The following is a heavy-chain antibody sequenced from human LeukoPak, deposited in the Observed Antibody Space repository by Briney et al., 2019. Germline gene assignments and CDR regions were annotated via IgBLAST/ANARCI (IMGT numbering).Heavy chain of an antibody. Sequence: PGKSLRLSCAASGFTFSSYCMHWVRQPPGKGLEWVAVISYDGSNKYYADSVKGRFSISRDNSKNTLYLQMKSLRAEDTAVYYCAKDFYPFAAGKSHNWFDPWGQGNLVTVSS. V-gene: IGHV3-30*18. CDR2: ISYDGSNK. CDR3: AKDFYPFAAGKSHNWFDP. D-gene: IGHD6-19*01. J-gene: IGHJ5*02. CDR1: GFTFSSYC.